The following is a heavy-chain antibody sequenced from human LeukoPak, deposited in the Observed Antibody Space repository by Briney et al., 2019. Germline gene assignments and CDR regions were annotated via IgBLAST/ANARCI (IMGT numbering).Heavy chain of an antibody. CDR2: INWNGGST. CDR3: ARDRVGVYGDYYDY. V-gene: IGHV3-20*04. J-gene: IGHJ4*02. CDR1: GFTFDDYG. D-gene: IGHD1-26*01. Sequence: PGGSLRLSCAASGFTFDDYGMSWVRQAPGKGLEWVSGINWNGGSTGYADSVKGRFTISRDNAKNSLYLQMNSLRAEDTAVYYCARDRVGVYGDYYDYWGQGTLVTVSS.